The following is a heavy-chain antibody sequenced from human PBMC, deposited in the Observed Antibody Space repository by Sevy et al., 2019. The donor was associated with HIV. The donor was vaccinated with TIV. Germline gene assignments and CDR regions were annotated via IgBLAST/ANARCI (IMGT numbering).Heavy chain of an antibody. D-gene: IGHD6-19*01. CDR2: LYSTGAT. Sequence: SETLSLTCTISGGSISSSSYYWGWIRQPPGKGLEWMGSLYSTGATSYNPSLESRVTVSADTSTNRVYLKLDSVSAAATAVYYCATPLPSGWYEGTGGYFDLWGRGTLVTVSS. J-gene: IGHJ2*01. V-gene: IGHV4-39*01. CDR1: GGSISSSSYY. CDR3: ATPLPSGWYEGTGGYFDL.